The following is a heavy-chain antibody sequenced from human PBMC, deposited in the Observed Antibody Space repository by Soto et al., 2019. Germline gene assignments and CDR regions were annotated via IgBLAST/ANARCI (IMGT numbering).Heavy chain of an antibody. CDR2: IIPIFGTA. CDR3: ARYGRVLRFLEWSRNIHNWFDP. D-gene: IGHD3-3*01. CDR1: GGTFSSYA. J-gene: IGHJ5*02. Sequence: SVKVSCKASGGTFSSYAISWVRQAPGQGLEWMGGIIPIFGTANYAQKFQGRVTITADESTSTAYMELSSLRSEDTAVYYCARYGRVLRFLEWSRNIHNWFDPWG. V-gene: IGHV1-69*13.